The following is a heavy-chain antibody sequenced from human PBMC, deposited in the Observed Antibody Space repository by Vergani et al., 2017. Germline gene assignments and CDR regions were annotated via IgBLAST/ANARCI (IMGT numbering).Heavy chain of an antibody. V-gene: IGHV3-23*04. CDR2: ISGSGGST. CDR1: GFTFSDYY. J-gene: IGHJ6*02. D-gene: IGHD3-3*01. CDR3: AKSPKNYDFWSGYLGPYGMDV. Sequence: VQLVESGGGLVKPGGSLRLSCAASGFTFSDYYMSWIRQAPGKGLEWVSAISGSGGSTYYADSVKGRFTISRDNSKNTLYLQMNSLRAEDTAVYYCAKSPKNYDFWSGYLGPYGMDVWGQGTTVTVSS.